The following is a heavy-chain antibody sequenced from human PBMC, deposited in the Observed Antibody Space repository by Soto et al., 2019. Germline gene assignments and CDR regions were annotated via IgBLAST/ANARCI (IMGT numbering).Heavy chain of an antibody. CDR3: AKDGCISTSCYGYYYYYYMDV. CDR2: ISYDGSNK. V-gene: IGHV3-30*18. D-gene: IGHD2-2*01. J-gene: IGHJ6*03. Sequence: GGSLRLSCAASGFTFSSYGMHWVRQAPGKGLEWVAVISYDGSNKYYADSVKGRFTISRDNSKNTLYLQMNSLRAEDTAVYYCAKDGCISTSCYGYYYYYYMDVWGKGTTVTVSS. CDR1: GFTFSSYG.